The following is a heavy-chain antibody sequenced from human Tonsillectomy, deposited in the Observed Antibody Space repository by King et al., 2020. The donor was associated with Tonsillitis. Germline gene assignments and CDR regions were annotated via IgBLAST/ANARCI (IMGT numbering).Heavy chain of an antibody. Sequence: VQLVESGGGLVKPGGSLRLSCAASGFTFSDYYMSWIRQAPGKGLEWVSYISSSSSYTNYADSVKGRFTISRDNAKNSLYLQMNSLRAEDTAVYYCARVKDIVVVPAAMGPDVWGLGTTVTVSS. D-gene: IGHD2-2*01. CDR1: GFTFSDYY. V-gene: IGHV3-11*06. J-gene: IGHJ6*02. CDR2: ISSSSSYT. CDR3: ARVKDIVVVPAAMGPDV.